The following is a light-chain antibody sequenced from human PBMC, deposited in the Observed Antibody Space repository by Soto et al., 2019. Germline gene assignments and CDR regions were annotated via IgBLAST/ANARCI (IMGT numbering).Light chain of an antibody. CDR1: QTVDSTS. CDR2: RAY. CDR3: QQYDTSPPLYT. Sequence: EVVLTQSPGTLSLSPGERATLSCRASQTVDSTSLAWYQQQPGQAPRLLIYRAYSRADSVPDRFSCSGSGTEFTLSLSKRDPEDFAVYYCQQYDTSPPLYTLGQGTKLKIK. V-gene: IGKV3-20*01. J-gene: IGKJ2*01.